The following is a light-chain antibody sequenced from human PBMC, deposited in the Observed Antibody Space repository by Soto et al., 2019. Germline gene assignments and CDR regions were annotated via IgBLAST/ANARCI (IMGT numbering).Light chain of an antibody. Sequence: DIQMTQSPSSLSASVGDRVTITCRASQGISNSLAWYQQKPWRVPKLLIYAASTLQSGVPSRFSGSGSGSDFTLTISRLQPEDVATYYWQEYNSAPFTFGPGNKVDVK. J-gene: IGKJ3*01. CDR2: AAS. CDR3: QEYNSAPFT. V-gene: IGKV1-27*01. CDR1: QGISNS.